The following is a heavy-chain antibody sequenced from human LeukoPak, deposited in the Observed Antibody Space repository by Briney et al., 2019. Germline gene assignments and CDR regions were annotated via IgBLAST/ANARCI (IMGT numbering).Heavy chain of an antibody. D-gene: IGHD3-22*01. Sequence: ASVTVSCKAAGYTFTSYGISWVRQAPGQGLEWMGWIIAYNGNTNYAQKVQGRVTMTTDTSTATAYMELRSLRSDDSAVYYCARDSSSGYYYNWFDPWGQGTLVTVSS. CDR3: ARDSSSGYYYNWFDP. V-gene: IGHV1-18*01. CDR2: IIAYNGNT. CDR1: GYTFTSYG. J-gene: IGHJ5*02.